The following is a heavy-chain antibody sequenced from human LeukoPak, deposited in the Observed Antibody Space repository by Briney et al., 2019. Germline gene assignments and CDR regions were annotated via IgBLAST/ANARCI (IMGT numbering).Heavy chain of an antibody. CDR3: GGDTSGYYPSY. J-gene: IGHJ4*02. CDR2: ISSSGTTT. V-gene: IGHV3-48*03. D-gene: IGHD3-22*01. CDR1: GFSFSVYE. Sequence: GGSPRLPCAASGFSFSVYEMHWVRQAPGKGLEWISDISSSGTTTYYADSVKGRFTISRDNAQNSLYLQMNSLRAEDTAVYYCGGDTSGYYPSYWGQGILVTVSS.